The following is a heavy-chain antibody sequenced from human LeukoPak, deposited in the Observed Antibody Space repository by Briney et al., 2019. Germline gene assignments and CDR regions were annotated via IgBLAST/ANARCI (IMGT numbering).Heavy chain of an antibody. V-gene: IGHV4-34*01. CDR3: ARGADIVVVPAEVGMDV. CDR1: GGSFSGYY. J-gene: IGHJ6*02. Sequence: SETLSLTCAVYGGSFSGYYWSWIRQPPGKGLEWIGEINHSGSTNYNPSLKSRVTISVDTSKNQFSLKLSSVTAADTAVYYCARGADIVVVPAEVGMDVWGQGTTVTVSS. CDR2: INHSGST. D-gene: IGHD2-2*01.